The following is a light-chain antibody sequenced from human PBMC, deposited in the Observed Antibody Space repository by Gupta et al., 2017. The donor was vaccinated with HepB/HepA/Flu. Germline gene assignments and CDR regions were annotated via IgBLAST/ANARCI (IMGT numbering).Light chain of an antibody. Sequence: EIVMTQSPATLPVSPGERATLSCRASQSVGSNLAWYQQKPGQPPRLLIYGASTRDTGIPARFRGRGSGTEFTLTMRSLLSEDFVVYFCQLYNKWPGTFGQGTKVEVK. CDR3: QLYNKWPGT. CDR1: QSVGSN. J-gene: IGKJ1*01. CDR2: GAS. V-gene: IGKV3-15*01.